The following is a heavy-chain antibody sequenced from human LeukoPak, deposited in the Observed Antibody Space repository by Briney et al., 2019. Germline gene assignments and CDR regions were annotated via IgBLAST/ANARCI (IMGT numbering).Heavy chain of an antibody. CDR3: ARLSYYDILTGSPGAFDN. CDR1: GYTFTSYV. Sequence: ASVKVSCKASGYTFTSYVINWVRQATGQGLEWMGWMNPNSDNTGYAQKFQGRVTMTRNTSVSTAYMELASLRSEDTAVYYCARLSYYDILTGSPGAFDNWGQGTMVTV. J-gene: IGHJ3*02. V-gene: IGHV1-8*01. D-gene: IGHD3-9*01. CDR2: MNPNSDNT.